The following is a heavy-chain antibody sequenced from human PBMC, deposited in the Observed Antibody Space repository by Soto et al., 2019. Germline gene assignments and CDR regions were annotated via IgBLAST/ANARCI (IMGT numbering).Heavy chain of an antibody. D-gene: IGHD3-10*01. CDR1: GYTFSNNG. CDR2: ISAYNGNT. CDR3: ASDWVNEPMVFDF. Sequence: ASVKVSCKTSGYTFSNNGLSWVRQVPGQGLEWMGWISAYNGNTNYAQKFQGRVSLTADTSTSTAYMELRSLRSDDTAVYFCASDWVNEPMVFDFWGQGTLVTVS. J-gene: IGHJ4*02. V-gene: IGHV1-18*01.